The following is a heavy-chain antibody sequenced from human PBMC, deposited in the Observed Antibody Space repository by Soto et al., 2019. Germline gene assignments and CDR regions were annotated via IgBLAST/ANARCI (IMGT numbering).Heavy chain of an antibody. D-gene: IGHD6-13*01. Sequence: PGGSLRLSCAASGFTFSNAWMSWVRQAPGKGLEWVGRIKSKTDGGTTDYAAPVKGRFTISRDDSKNTLYLQMNSLKTEDTAVYYCTTTYSSSWFFDYWGQGTLVTVSS. J-gene: IGHJ4*02. CDR3: TTTYSSSWFFDY. CDR2: IKSKTDGGTT. CDR1: GFTFSNAW. V-gene: IGHV3-15*01.